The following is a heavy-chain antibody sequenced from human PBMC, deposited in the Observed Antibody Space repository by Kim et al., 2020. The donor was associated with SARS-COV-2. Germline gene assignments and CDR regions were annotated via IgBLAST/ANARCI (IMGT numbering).Heavy chain of an antibody. Sequence: SETLSLTCAVYGGSFSGYYWSWIRQPPGKGLEWIGEINHSGSTNYNPSLKSRVTISVDTSKNQFSLKLSSVTAADTAVYYCARGGICSGGSCRNQNQTRPFDYWGQGTLVTVSS. CDR2: INHSGST. CDR1: GGSFSGYY. CDR3: ARGGICSGGSCRNQNQTRPFDY. D-gene: IGHD2-15*01. V-gene: IGHV4-34*01. J-gene: IGHJ4*02.